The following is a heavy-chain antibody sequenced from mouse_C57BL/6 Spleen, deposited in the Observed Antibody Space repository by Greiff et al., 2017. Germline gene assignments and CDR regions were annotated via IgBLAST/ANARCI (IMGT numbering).Heavy chain of an antibody. CDR1: GYTFTSYW. Sequence: QVQLKQPGAELVKPGASVKMSCKASGYTFTSYWITWVKQRPGQGLEWIGDIYPGSGSTNYNEKFKSKATLTVDTSSSTAYMQLSSLTSEDSAVYYWARSMETAQATDYWGQGTTLTVSS. CDR3: ARSMETAQATDY. J-gene: IGHJ2*01. D-gene: IGHD3-2*02. CDR2: IYPGSGST. V-gene: IGHV1-55*01.